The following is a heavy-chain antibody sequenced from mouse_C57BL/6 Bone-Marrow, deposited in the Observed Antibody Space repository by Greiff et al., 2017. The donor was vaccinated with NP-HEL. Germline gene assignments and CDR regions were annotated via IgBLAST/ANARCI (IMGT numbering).Heavy chain of an antibody. J-gene: IGHJ3*01. CDR1: GYTFTSYG. CDR3: ARSGCSWFAY. CDR2: IYPRSGNT. V-gene: IGHV1-81*01. Sequence: VQLQQSGAELARPGASVKLSCKASGYTFTSYGISWVKQRTGQGLEWIGEIYPRSGNTYYNEKFKGKATLTADKSSSTAYMELRSLTSEDSAVYFCARSGCSWFAYWGQGTLVTVSA.